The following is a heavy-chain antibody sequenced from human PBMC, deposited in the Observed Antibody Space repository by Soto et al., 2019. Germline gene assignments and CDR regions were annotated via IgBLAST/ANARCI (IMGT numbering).Heavy chain of an antibody. J-gene: IGHJ4*02. CDR2: IYYSGST. D-gene: IGHD6-19*01. V-gene: IGHV4-59*01. CDR3: ASSTAYSSGWYFHFDY. Sequence: PSETLSLTCTVSGGSISSYYWSWIRQPPGKGLEWIGYIYYSGSTNYNPSLKSRVTISVDTSKNQFSLKLSSVTAADTAVYYCASSTAYSSGWYFHFDYWGQGTLVTVSS. CDR1: GGSISSYY.